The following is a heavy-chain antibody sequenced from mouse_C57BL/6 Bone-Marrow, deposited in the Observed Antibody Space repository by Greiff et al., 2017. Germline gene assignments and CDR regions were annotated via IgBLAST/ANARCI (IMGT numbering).Heavy chain of an antibody. CDR3: TSPSMVTRGWYFDV. J-gene: IGHJ1*03. D-gene: IGHD2-2*01. Sequence: QVHVKQSGAELVRPGASVTLSCKASGYTFTDYEMHWVKQTPVHGLEWIGAIDPETGGTAYNQKFKGKAILTADKSSSTAYMELRSLTSEDSAVYYCTSPSMVTRGWYFDVWGTGTTVTVSS. V-gene: IGHV1-15*01. CDR1: GYTFTDYE. CDR2: IDPETGGT.